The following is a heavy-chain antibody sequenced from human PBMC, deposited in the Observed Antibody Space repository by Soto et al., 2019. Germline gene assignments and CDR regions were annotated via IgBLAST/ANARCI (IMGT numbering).Heavy chain of an antibody. D-gene: IGHD4-17*01. CDR3: AHRTTTVTWWFDP. Sequence: QITLKESGPTLVKPTQTLTLTCTFSGFSLTTSGVGVGWIRQPPGKALEWLALIYWGDDKRYSPSLTSRPTTTTDSSKNQGVLKTTHMAPADTATYFCAHRTTTVTWWFDPWGQGTLVTVSS. CDR2: IYWGDDK. J-gene: IGHJ5*02. CDR1: GFSLTTSGVG. V-gene: IGHV2-5*02.